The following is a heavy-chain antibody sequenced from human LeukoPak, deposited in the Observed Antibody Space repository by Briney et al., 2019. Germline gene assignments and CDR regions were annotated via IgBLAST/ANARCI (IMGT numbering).Heavy chain of an antibody. CDR2: FDPEGGET. D-gene: IGHD3-22*01. J-gene: IGHJ3*02. Sequence: ASVKVSCKVSGYTLTELSMHWVRQAPGKGLEWMGGFDPEGGETIYAQKFQGRVTMTEDTSTDTAYMELSSLRSEGTAVYYCASDRYYYDSSGYRRAFDIWGQGTMVTVSS. V-gene: IGHV1-24*01. CDR3: ASDRYYYDSSGYRRAFDI. CDR1: GYTLTELS.